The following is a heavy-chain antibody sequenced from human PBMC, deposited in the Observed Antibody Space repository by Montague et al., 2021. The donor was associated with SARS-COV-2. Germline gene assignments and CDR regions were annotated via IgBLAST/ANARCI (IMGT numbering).Heavy chain of an antibody. CDR2: IWYDGSNK. V-gene: IGHV3-33*01. CDR3: ARDFGILTGTAPEDY. CDR1: GFTVSSYG. Sequence: SLRLSCAASGFTVSSYGMHWVRQAPGKGLEWVAVIWYDGSNKYYSDSVXGRFTISRDNSKNTLYLQMNSLRAEDTAVYYCARDFGILTGTAPEDYWGQGTLVTVSS. J-gene: IGHJ4*02. D-gene: IGHD3-9*01.